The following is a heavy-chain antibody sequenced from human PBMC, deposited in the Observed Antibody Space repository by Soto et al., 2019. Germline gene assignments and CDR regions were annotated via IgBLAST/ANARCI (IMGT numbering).Heavy chain of an antibody. J-gene: IGHJ4*02. CDR1: GFTFSSYS. D-gene: IGHD4-17*01. CDR2: ISSSSSTI. V-gene: IGHV3-48*01. Sequence: GGSLRLSCAASGFTFSSYSMNWVRQAPGKGLEWVSYISSSSSTIYYADSVKGRFTISRDNAKNSLYLQMNSLRAEDTAVYYCARDKLYDYGDYEAFYWGQGTLVTVSS. CDR3: ARDKLYDYGDYEAFY.